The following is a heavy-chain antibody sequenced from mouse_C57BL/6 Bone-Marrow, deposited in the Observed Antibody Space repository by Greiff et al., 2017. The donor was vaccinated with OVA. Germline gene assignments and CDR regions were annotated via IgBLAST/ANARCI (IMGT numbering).Heavy chain of an antibody. D-gene: IGHD1-1*01. CDR3: ARQITTVEDWYVDV. CDR1: GFTFSDYY. Sequence: EVQGVESGGGLVQPGGSLKLSCAASGFTFSDYYMYWVRQTPEKRLEWVAYISNGGGSTYYPDTVKGRFTISRDNAKNTLYLQMSRLKSEDTAMYYCARQITTVEDWYVDVWGTGTTVTVSS. J-gene: IGHJ1*03. CDR2: ISNGGGST. V-gene: IGHV5-12*01.